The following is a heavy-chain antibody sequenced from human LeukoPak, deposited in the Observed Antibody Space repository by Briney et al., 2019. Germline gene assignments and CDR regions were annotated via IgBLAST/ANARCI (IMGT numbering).Heavy chain of an antibody. J-gene: IGHJ6*02. D-gene: IGHD3-3*01. CDR2: ISYDGSNK. V-gene: IGHV3-30*18. Sequence: GGSLRLSCAASGFTFSSYGMHWVRQAPGKGLEWVAVISYDGSNKYYADSVKGRFIISRDNSKNTLYLQMNSLRAEDTAVYYCAKDQGDYDFWSGYYNYYYYGMDVWGQGTTVTVSS. CDR3: AKDQGDYDFWSGYYNYYYYGMDV. CDR1: GFTFSSYG.